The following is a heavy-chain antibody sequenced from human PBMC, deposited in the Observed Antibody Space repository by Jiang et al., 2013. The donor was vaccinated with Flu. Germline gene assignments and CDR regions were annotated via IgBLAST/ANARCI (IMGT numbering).Heavy chain of an antibody. CDR3: AREGGSSTSCYKY. CDR1: GYTFTSYA. V-gene: IGHV1-3*01. CDR2: INAGNGNT. D-gene: IGHD2-2*01. Sequence: SGAEVKKPGASVKVSCKASGYTFTSYAMHWVRQAPGQRLEWMGWINAGNGNTKYSQKFQGRVTITRNTSASTAYMELSSLRSEDTAVYYCAREGGSSTSCYKYWGQGTLVTVSS. J-gene: IGHJ4*02.